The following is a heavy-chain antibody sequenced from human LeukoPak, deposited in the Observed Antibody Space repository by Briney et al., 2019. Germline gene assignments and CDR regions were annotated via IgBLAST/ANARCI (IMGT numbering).Heavy chain of an antibody. D-gene: IGHD6-13*01. Sequence: SGTLSLTCAVSGGSISSSNWWSWVRQPPGKGLEWIGEIYHSGSTNYNPSLKSRVTISVDTSKNQFSLKLSSVTAADTAVYYCAREGETAAGTGSNWFDPWDQGTLVTVSS. CDR1: GGSISSSNW. V-gene: IGHV4-4*02. CDR2: IYHSGST. J-gene: IGHJ5*02. CDR3: AREGETAAGTGSNWFDP.